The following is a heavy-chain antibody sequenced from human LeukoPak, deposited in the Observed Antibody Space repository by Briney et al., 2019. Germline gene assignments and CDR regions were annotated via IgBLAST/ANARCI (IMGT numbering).Heavy chain of an antibody. D-gene: IGHD6-13*01. CDR3: ARTQISAAGTNWFDP. V-gene: IGHV4-59*08. Sequence: ASETLSLTCTVSGVSTSPYYWSWIRQPPGKGLEWIGYIHYTGSTKYNPSLKSRITISIDTSKDQFSLKLNSVTAADTAVYYCARTQISAAGTNWFDPWGQGTLVIVSS. CDR1: GVSTSPYY. CDR2: IHYTGST. J-gene: IGHJ5*02.